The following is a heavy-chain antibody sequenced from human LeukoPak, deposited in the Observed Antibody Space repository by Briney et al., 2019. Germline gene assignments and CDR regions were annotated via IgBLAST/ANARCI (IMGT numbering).Heavy chain of an antibody. D-gene: IGHD1-26*01. CDR3: ARDNPYSESLAADDAFDI. V-gene: IGHV3-23*01. Sequence: GGSLRLSCAASGFTFSSYAMSWVRQAPGKGLAWVSTISGGSGSTYCADSVKGRFTISRDNAKSSLYLQMNSLRAEDTAVYYCARDNPYSESLAADDAFDIWGQGAMVTVSS. J-gene: IGHJ3*02. CDR1: GFTFSSYA. CDR2: ISGGSGST.